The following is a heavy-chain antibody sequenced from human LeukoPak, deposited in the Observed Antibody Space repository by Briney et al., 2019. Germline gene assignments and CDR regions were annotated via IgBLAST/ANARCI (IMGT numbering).Heavy chain of an antibody. CDR1: GFTFSSYG. D-gene: IGHD3-22*01. CDR3: AKDSYYDSSGYYPEYFQH. CDR2: ISYDGSNK. J-gene: IGHJ1*01. V-gene: IGHV3-30*18. Sequence: PGGSLRLSCAASGFTFSSYGMHWVRQARGKGLEWVAVISYDGSNKYYADSVKGRFTISRDNSKNTLYLQMNSLRAEDTAVYYCAKDSYYDSSGYYPEYFQHWGQGTLVTVSS.